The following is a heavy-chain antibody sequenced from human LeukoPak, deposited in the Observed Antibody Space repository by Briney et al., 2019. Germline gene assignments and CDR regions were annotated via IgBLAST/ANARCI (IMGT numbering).Heavy chain of an antibody. CDR2: IYASGST. D-gene: IGHD3-9*01. J-gene: IGHJ6*03. CDR1: GGSISSYY. V-gene: IGHV4-4*07. Sequence: PSETLSLTCTLSGGSISSYYWSWIRQPAGKRLEWIGRIYASGSTKYNPSLKSRVTISVDKSKNHGSLKVSSVTAADTAVYYCAKDRAAAGFYYMDVWGKGTTVTVSS. CDR3: AKDRAAAGFYYMDV.